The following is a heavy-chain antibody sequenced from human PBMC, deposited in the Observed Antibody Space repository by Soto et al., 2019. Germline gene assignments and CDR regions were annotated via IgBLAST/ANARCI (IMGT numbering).Heavy chain of an antibody. Sequence: GESLKISCKGSGYSFTSYWIGWVRQMPGKGLEWMGIIYPGDSDTRYSPSFQGQVTISADKSISTAYLQWSSLKASDTAMYYCAKTLAAAGRGSYYSYYGMDVWGQGTTVTVSS. CDR2: IYPGDSDT. D-gene: IGHD2-15*01. V-gene: IGHV5-51*01. CDR3: AKTLAAAGRGSYYSYYGMDV. J-gene: IGHJ6*02. CDR1: GYSFTSYW.